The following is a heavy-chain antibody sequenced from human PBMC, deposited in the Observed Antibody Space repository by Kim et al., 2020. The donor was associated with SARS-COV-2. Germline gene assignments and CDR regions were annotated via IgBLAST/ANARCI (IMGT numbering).Heavy chain of an antibody. J-gene: IGHJ6*02. D-gene: IGHD3-22*01. V-gene: IGHV1-18*01. CDR2: ISGYNGNT. Sequence: ASVKVSCKASGYTFTSYGISWVRQAPGQGLEWMGWISGYNGNTNYAQKLQGRVTMTTDTSTSTAYMELRSLRSDDTAVYYCARDVNDSSGYYYLGYYYGMDVWGQGTTVTVSS. CDR3: ARDVNDSSGYYYLGYYYGMDV. CDR1: GYTFTSYG.